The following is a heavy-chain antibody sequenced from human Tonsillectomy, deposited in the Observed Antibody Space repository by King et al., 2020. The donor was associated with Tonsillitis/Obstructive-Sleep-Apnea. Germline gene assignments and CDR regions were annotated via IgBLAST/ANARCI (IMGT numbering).Heavy chain of an antibody. J-gene: IGHJ4*02. V-gene: IGHV3-74*01. D-gene: IGHD1-1*01. CDR3: AMYNWHSPLDD. Sequence: VQLVESGGGLVQPGGSLRLSCAASGFTFSSSWMHWIRQVPGKGLVFVSRIIPDGGFTTHADSVKGRFTISRDNAKHTLYLQMNSLRAEDTAVYYCAMYNWHSPLDDWGQGTLVTVSS. CDR2: IIPDGGFT. CDR1: GFTFSSSW.